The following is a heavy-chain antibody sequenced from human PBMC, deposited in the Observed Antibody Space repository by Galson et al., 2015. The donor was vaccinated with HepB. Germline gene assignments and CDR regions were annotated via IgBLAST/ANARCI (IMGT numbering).Heavy chain of an antibody. V-gene: IGHV3-66*01. D-gene: IGHD1-14*01. CDR1: GFTVSSNY. CDR3: ARDGAEYYFDY. Sequence: SLRLSCAASGFTVSSNYMSWVRQAPGKGLEWVSVIYSGGSTYYADSVKGRSTISRDNSKNTLYLQMNSLRAEDTAVYYYARDGAEYYFDYWGQGTLVTVSS. J-gene: IGHJ4*02. CDR2: IYSGGST.